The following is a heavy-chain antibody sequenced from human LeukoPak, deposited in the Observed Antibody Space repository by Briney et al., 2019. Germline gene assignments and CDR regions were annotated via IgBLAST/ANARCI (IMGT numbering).Heavy chain of an antibody. CDR1: GGSISSGGYY. V-gene: IGHV4-39*07. CDR2: INHSGST. Sequence: SPETLSLTCTVSGGSISSGGYYWSWIRQPPGKGLEWIGEINHSGSTNYNPSLKSRVTVSVDTSKNQFSLKLSSVTAADTAVYYCATGSRPFDYWGQGTLVTVSS. J-gene: IGHJ4*02. D-gene: IGHD3-10*01. CDR3: ATGSRPFDY.